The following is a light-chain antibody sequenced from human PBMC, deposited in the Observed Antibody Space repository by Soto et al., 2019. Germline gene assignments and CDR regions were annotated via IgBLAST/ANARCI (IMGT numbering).Light chain of an antibody. CDR2: DVS. Sequence: QSALTLPASVSGSPGQSITISCTGTSSDVGGYNYVSWYQQHPGKAPKLMIYDVSNQPSGVSNRFSGSKSGNTASLTISGLQAEDEADYYCSSYSSSSTLVFGGGTQLTVL. CDR1: SSDVGGYNY. CDR3: SSYSSSSTLV. J-gene: IGLJ2*01. V-gene: IGLV2-14*01.